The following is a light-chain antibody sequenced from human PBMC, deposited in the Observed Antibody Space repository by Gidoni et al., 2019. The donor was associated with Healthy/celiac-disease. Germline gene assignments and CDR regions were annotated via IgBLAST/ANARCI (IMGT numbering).Light chain of an antibody. CDR3: QQSYSTPVT. J-gene: IGKJ2*01. CDR2: AAS. CDR1: HSISSY. Sequence: DIQMTQSPSSLSASVGDRVTSTCRASHSISSYLTWYQQKPGKAPKLLIYAASSLQSGVPSRFSGSGSGTDFTLTISSLQPEDFATYYCQQSYSTPVTFGQGTKLEIK. V-gene: IGKV1-39*01.